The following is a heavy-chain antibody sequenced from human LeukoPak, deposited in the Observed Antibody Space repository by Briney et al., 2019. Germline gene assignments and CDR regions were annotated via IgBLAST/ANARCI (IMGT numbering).Heavy chain of an antibody. CDR3: ARDRVLLWFGESYYFDY. CDR1: GYTFTSYA. D-gene: IGHD3-10*01. V-gene: IGHV7-4-1*02. Sequence: ASVKVSCKASGYTFTSYAMNWVRQASGQGLEWMGWINTNTGNPTYAQGFTGRFVFSLDTSVSTAYLQISSLKAEDTAVYYCARDRVLLWFGESYYFDYWGQGTLVTVSS. J-gene: IGHJ4*02. CDR2: INTNTGNP.